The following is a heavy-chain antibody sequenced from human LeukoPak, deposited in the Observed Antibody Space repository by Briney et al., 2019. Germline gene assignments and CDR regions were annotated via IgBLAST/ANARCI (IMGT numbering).Heavy chain of an antibody. J-gene: IGHJ6*02. Sequence: SETLSLTCTVSGGSISSSSYYWGWIRQPPGKGLEWIGSFYYSGSTYYNPSLKSRVTISVDTSKNQFSLKLSSVTAADTAVYYCARIPVALLTHYYYYCMDVWGQGTTVTVSS. CDR1: GGSISSSSYY. D-gene: IGHD4-23*01. CDR2: FYYSGST. CDR3: ARIPVALLTHYYYYCMDV. V-gene: IGHV4-39*01.